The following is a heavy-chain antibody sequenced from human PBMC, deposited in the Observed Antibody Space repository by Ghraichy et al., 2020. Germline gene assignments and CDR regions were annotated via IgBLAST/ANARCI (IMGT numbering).Heavy chain of an antibody. V-gene: IGHV3-21*01. J-gene: IGHJ6*02. Sequence: GGSLRLSCAASGFTFSSYSMNWVRQAPGKGLELVSSISSSSSYIYYADSVKGRFTISRDNAKNSLYLQMNSLRAEDTAVYYCARAAVRGMDVWGQGTTVTVSS. CDR2: ISSSSSYI. CDR1: GFTFSSYS. D-gene: IGHD6-19*01. CDR3: ARAAVRGMDV.